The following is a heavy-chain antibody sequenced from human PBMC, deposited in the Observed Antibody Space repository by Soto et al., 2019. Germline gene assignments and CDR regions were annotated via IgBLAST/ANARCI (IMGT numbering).Heavy chain of an antibody. J-gene: IGHJ4*02. V-gene: IGHV3-23*01. CDR1: EFTVSSYP. CDR3: AQQWVTSITDCLARFDY. D-gene: IGHD6-6*01. CDR2: ISDSYDIT. Sequence: EGSLTLTCTASEFTVSSYPINWIRQAPGRGLQLVATISDSYDITYYSDSVKGRLTISRDNSTNTLYLQMNNMRAEDTAVYYGAQQWVTSITDCLARFDYWGRG.